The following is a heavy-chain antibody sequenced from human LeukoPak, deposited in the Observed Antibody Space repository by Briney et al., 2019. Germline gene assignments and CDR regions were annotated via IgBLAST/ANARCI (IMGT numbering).Heavy chain of an antibody. CDR2: INPNSGGT. Sequence: GASVKVSCKASGYTFTGYYMHWVRQAPGQGLEWMGWINPNSGGTNYAQKFQGRVTMTRDTSISTAYMELSRLRSDDTAVYYCARFSESGGNSLGCWRQGTLVSVCS. CDR3: ARFSESGGNSLGC. V-gene: IGHV1-2*02. D-gene: IGHD1-14*01. J-gene: IGHJ4*02. CDR1: GYTFTGYY.